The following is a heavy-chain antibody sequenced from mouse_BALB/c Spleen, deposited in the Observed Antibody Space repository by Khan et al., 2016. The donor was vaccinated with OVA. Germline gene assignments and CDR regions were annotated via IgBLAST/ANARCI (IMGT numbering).Heavy chain of an antibody. J-gene: IGHJ3*01. CDR3: ARGYFGNYEFVY. Sequence: QVRLQQSGAELVKPGASVKLSCKTSGYTFTSYWIQWVKQRPGQGLGWIGQIFPGTGTTYYNETFKGKATLTVDTSSSTAYMQLSSLTSDDSAVYFCARGYFGNYEFVYWGQGTLVTVSP. D-gene: IGHD2-1*01. CDR2: IFPGTGTT. CDR1: GYTFTSYW. V-gene: IGHV1S132*01.